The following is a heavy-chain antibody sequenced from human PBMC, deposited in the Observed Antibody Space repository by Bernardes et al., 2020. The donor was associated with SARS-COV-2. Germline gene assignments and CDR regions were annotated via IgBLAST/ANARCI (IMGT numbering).Heavy chain of an antibody. V-gene: IGHV1-2*02. CDR1: GYTFTGYY. CDR3: ASLLQGSIAPRLYNTYGMDV. CDR2: INPNSGGT. J-gene: IGHJ6*02. Sequence: ASVKVSCKASGYTFTGYYMHWVRQAPGQGLEWMGWINPNSGGTNYAQKFQGRVTMTRDTSISTAYMELSRLRTDDTAVYYCASLLQGSIAPRLYNTYGMDVWGQGTTVTVSS. D-gene: IGHD2-15*01.